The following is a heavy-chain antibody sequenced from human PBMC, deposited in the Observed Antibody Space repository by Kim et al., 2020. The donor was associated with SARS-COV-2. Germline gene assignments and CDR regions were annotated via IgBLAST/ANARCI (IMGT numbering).Heavy chain of an antibody. CDR2: IWLDGSNQ. J-gene: IGHJ6*03. CDR3: ARGRGSYNYYMDV. V-gene: IGHV3-33*01. CDR1: GFTFSSYG. Sequence: GGSLRLSCAAPGFTFSSYGIHWVRQAPGKGLEWVTVIWLDGSNQHYIDSVKGRFTISRDNSRNTLYLQMNSLRAEDTAVYYCARGRGSYNYYMDVWGKGTTVTVSS.